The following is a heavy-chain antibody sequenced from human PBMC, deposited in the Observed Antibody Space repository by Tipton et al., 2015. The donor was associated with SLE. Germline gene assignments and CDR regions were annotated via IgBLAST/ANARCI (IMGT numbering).Heavy chain of an antibody. CDR1: PYSISSGYY. CDR2: ISHRGHT. CDR3: GVILIDSEN. D-gene: IGHD1-26*01. V-gene: IGHV4-38-2*01. J-gene: IGHJ4*02. Sequence: TLSLTCAVSPYSISSGYYWVWIRQPPGKGLEWLASISHRGHTNYSPSLKNRVTISVDTTKNQFSLNLSSVTAADTAVYYCGVILIDSENWGQGTLVTVSS.